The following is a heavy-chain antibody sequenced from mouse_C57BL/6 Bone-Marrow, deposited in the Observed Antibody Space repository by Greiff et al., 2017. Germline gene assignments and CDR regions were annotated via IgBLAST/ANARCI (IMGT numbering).Heavy chain of an antibody. D-gene: IGHD1-1*01. CDR1: GFTFSDYY. V-gene: IGHV5-12*01. J-gene: IGHJ4*01. Sequence: EVKLVESGGGLVQPGGSLKLSCAASGFTFSDYYMYWVRQTPEKRLEWVAYISNGGGSTYYPDTVKGRFTISRDNANNTLYLQISRLKAEDTAMYYCARHKLRDAMDYWGQGTSVTVSS. CDR3: ARHKLRDAMDY. CDR2: ISNGGGST.